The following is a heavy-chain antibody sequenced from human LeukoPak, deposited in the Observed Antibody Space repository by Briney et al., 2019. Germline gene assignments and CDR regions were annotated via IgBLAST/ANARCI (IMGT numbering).Heavy chain of an antibody. CDR2: IYYSGST. D-gene: IGHD5-12*01. J-gene: IGHJ4*02. CDR1: GGSISSSSYY. CDR3: ARAGQDIVATIPFDY. V-gene: IGHV4-39*07. Sequence: PSETLSLTCTVSGGSISSSSYYWGWIRQPPGKGLEWIGSIYYSGSTYYNPSLKSRVTISVDTSKNQFSLKLSSVTAADTAVYYCARAGQDIVATIPFDYWGQGTLVTVSS.